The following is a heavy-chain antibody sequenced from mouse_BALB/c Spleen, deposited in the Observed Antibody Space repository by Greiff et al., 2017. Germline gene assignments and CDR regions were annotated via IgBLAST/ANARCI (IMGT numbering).Heavy chain of an antibody. J-gene: IGHJ2*01. Sequence: QVQLQQPGAELVKPGASVKLSCKASGYTFTSYWMHWVKQRPGQGLEWIGEINPSNGRTNYNEKFKSKATLTVDKSSSTAYMQLSSLTSEDSAVYYCARYYYGSSYIDYWGQGTTLTVSS. CDR1: GYTFTSYW. V-gene: IGHV1S81*02. CDR2: INPSNGRT. CDR3: ARYYYGSSYIDY. D-gene: IGHD1-1*01.